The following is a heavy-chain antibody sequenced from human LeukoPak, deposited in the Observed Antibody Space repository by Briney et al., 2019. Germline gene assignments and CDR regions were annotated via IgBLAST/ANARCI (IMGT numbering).Heavy chain of an antibody. J-gene: IGHJ3*02. CDR3: ARDVTGPAFWSGYSSDAFDI. D-gene: IGHD3-3*01. CDR1: GGSISTSDYY. CDR2: IYYIGST. V-gene: IGHV4-39*07. Sequence: SETLSLTCTVSGGSISTSDYYWGWIRQSPGKGLEWIGSIYYIGSTYYNPSLKSRVTMSVDTSKNQFSLKLSSVTAADTAVYYCARDVTGPAFWSGYSSDAFDIWGQGTMVTVSS.